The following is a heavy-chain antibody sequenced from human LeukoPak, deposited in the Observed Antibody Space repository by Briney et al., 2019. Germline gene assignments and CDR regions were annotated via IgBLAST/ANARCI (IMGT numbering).Heavy chain of an antibody. CDR2: MGGSGDSQ. J-gene: IGHJ4*02. Sequence: PGGSLRLSCKASGFIFSSYAMTWVRQAPGKGLEWVSAMGGSGDSQKYADSVKGGFTMSRDSSRNTVYLQMNRLRPDDTAVYYCARDWSADYWGQGTLVTVSS. CDR3: ARDWSADY. CDR1: GFIFSSYA. V-gene: IGHV3-23*01.